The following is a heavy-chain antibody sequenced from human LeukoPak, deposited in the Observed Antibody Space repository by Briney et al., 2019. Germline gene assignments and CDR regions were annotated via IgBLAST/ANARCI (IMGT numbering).Heavy chain of an antibody. V-gene: IGHV4-59*01. Sequence: PSETLSLTCTVSGGSISSYYWSWIRQPPGKGLEWIGYIYYSGSTNYNPSLKSRVTISVDTSKNQFSLKLSSVTAADTAVYYCARAPVVTAEDYYYYYYMDVWGKGTTVTISS. CDR3: ARAPVVTAEDYYYYYYMDV. CDR2: IYYSGST. CDR1: GGSISSYY. D-gene: IGHD2-21*02. J-gene: IGHJ6*03.